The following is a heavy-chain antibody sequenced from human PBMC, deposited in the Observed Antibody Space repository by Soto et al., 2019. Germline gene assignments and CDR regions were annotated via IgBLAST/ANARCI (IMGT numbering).Heavy chain of an antibody. CDR2: IYYSGST. Sequence: QVQLQESGPGLVKPSQTLSLTCTVSGDSISSGGYYWNWIRQHPGKGLEWIGYIYYSGSTYYSPSLKSRVLMSVDTSKNQFSLNLTSVTAADSGVYYCARGSNWFDPWGQGTLVTVSS. CDR1: GDSISSGGYY. V-gene: IGHV4-31*03. J-gene: IGHJ5*02. CDR3: ARGSNWFDP.